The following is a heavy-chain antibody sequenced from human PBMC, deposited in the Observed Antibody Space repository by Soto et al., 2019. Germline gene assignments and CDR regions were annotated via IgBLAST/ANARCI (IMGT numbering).Heavy chain of an antibody. CDR1: GGTFSNYV. J-gene: IGHJ4*02. V-gene: IGHV1-69*06. Sequence: GASVKFSCNASGGTFSNYVVNWVRQAPGQGLEWMGRIIPISGAANYAQKFQGRVTITADKSTSTSYMELSSLRSEDTAVYYCARDMTRTVVPYFDFWGQGTLVTVSS. CDR3: ARDMTRTVVPYFDF. D-gene: IGHD1-7*01. CDR2: IIPISGAA.